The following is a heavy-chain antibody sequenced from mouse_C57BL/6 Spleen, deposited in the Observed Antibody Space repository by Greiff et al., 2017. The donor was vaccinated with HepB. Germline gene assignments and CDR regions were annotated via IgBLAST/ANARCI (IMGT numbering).Heavy chain of an antibody. CDR1: GYTFTDYY. CDR3: ARDGRNFDY. J-gene: IGHJ2*01. Sequence: VQLQQSGPELVKPGASVKISCKASGYTFTDYYMNWVKQSHGKSLEWIGDINPNNGGTSYNQKFKGKATLTVDKSSSTAYMELRSLTSEDSAVYYCARDGRNFDYWGQGTTLTVSS. V-gene: IGHV1-26*01. CDR2: INPNNGGT. D-gene: IGHD2-3*01.